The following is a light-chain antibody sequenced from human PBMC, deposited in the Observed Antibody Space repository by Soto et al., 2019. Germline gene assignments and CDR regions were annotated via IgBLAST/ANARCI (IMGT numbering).Light chain of an antibody. V-gene: IGKV3-15*01. Sequence: EIVMAQSPATLSVSPGERATLSCRASQSVAGNLAWYQQQPGQAPRLLIYGASTRATGIPARFSGSGSGTEFTLTISSLQSEDFAVYYCKQYNNWPPWTFGQGTKVEIK. CDR2: GAS. CDR3: KQYNNWPPWT. J-gene: IGKJ1*01. CDR1: QSVAGN.